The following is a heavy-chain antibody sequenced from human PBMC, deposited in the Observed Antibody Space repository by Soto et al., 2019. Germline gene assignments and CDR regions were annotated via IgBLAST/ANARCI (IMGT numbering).Heavy chain of an antibody. CDR3: AKDRHPDGIWTFDY. V-gene: IGHV3-23*01. CDR1: GFRFSGYT. D-gene: IGHD3-9*01. J-gene: IGHJ4*02. Sequence: SLRLSCAASGFRFSGYTMNWVRQAQGKGLEWISGINGGGGTTYYADSVKGRFTISRDDSKNILYLQMNSPRAEDTAIYYCAKDRHPDGIWTFDYWGRGTLVTVSS. CDR2: INGGGGTT.